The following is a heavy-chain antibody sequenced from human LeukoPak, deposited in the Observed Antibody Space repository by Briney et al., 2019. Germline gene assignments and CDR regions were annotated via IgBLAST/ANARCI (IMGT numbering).Heavy chain of an antibody. D-gene: IGHD3-10*01. CDR1: GGSISSDYYY. CDR2: INHSGST. V-gene: IGHV4-39*07. CDR3: ARGPITMVRGRRFDY. Sequence: SETLSLTCTVSGGSISSDYYYWSWIRQPPGKGLEWIGEINHSGSTNYNPSLKSRVTISVDTSKNQFSLKLSSVTAADTAVYYCARGPITMVRGRRFDYWGQGTLVTVSS. J-gene: IGHJ4*02.